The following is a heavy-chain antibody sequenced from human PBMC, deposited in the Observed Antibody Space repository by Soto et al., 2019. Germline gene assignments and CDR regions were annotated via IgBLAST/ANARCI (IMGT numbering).Heavy chain of an antibody. CDR1: GFTFSSYG. J-gene: IGHJ6*02. D-gene: IGHD6-13*01. CDR3: AKAPLEAAGNYQYYYYGMDV. Sequence: PGWSLRLSCAASGFTFSSYGMHWVRQAPGKGLEWVAVISYDGSNKYYADSVKGRFTISRDNSKNTLYLQMNSLRAEDTAVYYCAKAPLEAAGNYQYYYYGMDVWGQGTTLNVSS. V-gene: IGHV3-30*18. CDR2: ISYDGSNK.